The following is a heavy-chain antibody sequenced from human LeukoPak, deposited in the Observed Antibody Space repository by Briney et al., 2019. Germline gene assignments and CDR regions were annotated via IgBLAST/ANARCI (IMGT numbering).Heavy chain of an antibody. CDR3: ARHSNYYGSGSYYPRADAFGI. J-gene: IGHJ3*02. D-gene: IGHD3-10*01. CDR1: GGSISSSSYY. CDR2: IYYSGST. Sequence: SETLSLTCTVSGGSISSSSYYWGWIRQPPGKGLEWIGSIYYSGSTYYNPSLKSRVTISVDTSKNQFSLKLSSVTAADTAVYYCARHSNYYGSGSYYPRADAFGIWGQGTMVTVSS. V-gene: IGHV4-39*01.